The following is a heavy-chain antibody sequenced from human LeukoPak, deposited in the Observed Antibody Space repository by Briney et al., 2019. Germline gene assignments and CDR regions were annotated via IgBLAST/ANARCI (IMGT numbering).Heavy chain of an antibody. CDR3: ARGGNSGPYFDY. CDR2: ISSSSSYI. Sequence: GGSLRLSCAASGFTFSSYSMNWVRQTPGKGLEWVSSISSSSSYIYYADSVKGRFTISRDNAKNSLYLQMNSLRAEDTAVYYCARGGNSGPYFDYWGQGTLVTVSS. CDR1: GFTFSSYS. V-gene: IGHV3-21*01. D-gene: IGHD4-23*01. J-gene: IGHJ4*02.